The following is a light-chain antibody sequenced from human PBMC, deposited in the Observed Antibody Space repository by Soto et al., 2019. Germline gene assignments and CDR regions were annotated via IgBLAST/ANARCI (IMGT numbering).Light chain of an antibody. Sequence: DIQMTQSPSSLSASVEDRIIISCRSSQSISNHLNWYQQKPGKAPRLLILAASSLQSGVPARFSGSRSGPDFTLTISSLQPEDFATYYCQQSYNSPATFGQGTKVDI. CDR2: AAS. CDR3: QQSYNSPAT. V-gene: IGKV1-39*01. J-gene: IGKJ1*01. CDR1: QSISNH.